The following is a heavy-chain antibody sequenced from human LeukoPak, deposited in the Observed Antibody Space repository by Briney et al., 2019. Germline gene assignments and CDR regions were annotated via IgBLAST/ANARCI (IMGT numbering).Heavy chain of an antibody. CDR2: IYYSGST. D-gene: IGHD6-13*01. Sequence: SETLSLTCTVSGGSISSYYWSWIRQPPGKGLEWIGYIYYSGSTNYNPSLKSRVTISVDTSKNQFSLKLSSVTAADTAVYYCARLFTPSPYSSSWQRHDYWGQGTLVTVSS. V-gene: IGHV4-59*01. CDR1: GGSISSYY. J-gene: IGHJ4*02. CDR3: ARLFTPSPYSSSWQRHDY.